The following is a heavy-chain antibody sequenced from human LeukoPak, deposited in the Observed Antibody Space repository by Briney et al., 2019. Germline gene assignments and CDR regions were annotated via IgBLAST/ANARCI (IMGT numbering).Heavy chain of an antibody. CDR1: GFTFSGYG. D-gene: IGHD3-10*01. V-gene: IGHV3-30*02. J-gene: IGHJ4*02. CDR3: VKALGGSGSY. Sequence: GGSLRLPCAASGFTFSGYGMSWVRQAPGKGLEWVAFIRNDGTKEYHADSVKGRFSISRDNPKNTLYLQMNSLSVEDTAIYYCVKALGGSGSYWGQGTSVIVSS. CDR2: IRNDGTKE.